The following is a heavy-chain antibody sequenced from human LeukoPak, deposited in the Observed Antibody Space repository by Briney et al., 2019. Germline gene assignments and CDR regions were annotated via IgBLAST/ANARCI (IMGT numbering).Heavy chain of an antibody. D-gene: IGHD3-22*01. CDR2: INNSGSI. V-gene: IGHV4-34*01. Sequence: SETLSLTCAVYGGSFSGYYWSWIRQSPGKGLEWIGEINNSGSINYNPSLKSRVTISVDTSKNQFSLKLNSVTAADTAVYYCARARSYFDSSGYTYNWFDPWGQGTLVTVSS. CDR1: GGSFSGYY. J-gene: IGHJ5*02. CDR3: ARARSYFDSSGYTYNWFDP.